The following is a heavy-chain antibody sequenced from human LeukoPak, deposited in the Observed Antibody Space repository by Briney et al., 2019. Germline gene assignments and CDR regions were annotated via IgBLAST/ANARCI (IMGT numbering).Heavy chain of an antibody. CDR3: ARVVEWFFDY. J-gene: IGHJ4*02. V-gene: IGHV3-23*01. Sequence: GGSLRLSCAASGFTFSSYAMSWVRQAPGKGLEWVSGISGSGSSSSTYYADSVKGRFTFSRDNSKNTLYLQMNSLRAEDTAVYYCARVVEWFFDYWGQGTLVTVSS. CDR1: GFTFSSYA. CDR2: ISGSGSSSST. D-gene: IGHD3-3*01.